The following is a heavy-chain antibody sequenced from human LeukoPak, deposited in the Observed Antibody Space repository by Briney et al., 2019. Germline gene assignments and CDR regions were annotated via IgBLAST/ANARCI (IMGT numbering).Heavy chain of an antibody. J-gene: IGHJ3*02. CDR2: IYYSGST. Sequence: PSETLSLTCVVSGGSLSTHHWSWIRQHPGKGLEWIGYIYYSGSTYYNPSLKSRVTISVDTSKNQFSLKLSSVTAADTAVYYCARDHYYDSSGYYAFDIWGQGTMVTVSS. CDR1: GGSLSTHH. V-gene: IGHV4-31*11. CDR3: ARDHYYDSSGYYAFDI. D-gene: IGHD3-22*01.